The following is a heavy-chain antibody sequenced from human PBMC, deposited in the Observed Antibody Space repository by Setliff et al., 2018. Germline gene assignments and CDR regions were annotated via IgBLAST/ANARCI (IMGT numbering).Heavy chain of an antibody. CDR1: GFTFSSYW. Sequence: GGSLRLSCAASGFTFSSYWMSWVRQAPGKGLEWVSGVSGSGGSTYYTDSVKGRFTISRDNSKNTLYLQMNSLRAEDTAVYYCAKDSSYSMIVVVIPFDYWGQGTLVTVSS. D-gene: IGHD3-22*01. V-gene: IGHV3-23*01. CDR2: VSGSGGST. J-gene: IGHJ4*02. CDR3: AKDSSYSMIVVVIPFDY.